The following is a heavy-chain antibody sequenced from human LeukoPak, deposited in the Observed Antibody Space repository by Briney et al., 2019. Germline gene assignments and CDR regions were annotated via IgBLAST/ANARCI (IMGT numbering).Heavy chain of an antibody. CDR3: ARDGIGVYTGYSRNVLDS. CDR2: INSDGSSI. Sequence: GGSLRLSCAASGFTFSNYWMHWVRQAPGKGLAWVSRINSDGSSIVYADSVKGRFTISRDNAKNTLYLQMNNLRAEDTAVYYCARDGIGVYTGYSRNVLDSWGQGTLVTVSS. J-gene: IGHJ4*02. D-gene: IGHD5-12*01. V-gene: IGHV3-74*01. CDR1: GFTFSNYW.